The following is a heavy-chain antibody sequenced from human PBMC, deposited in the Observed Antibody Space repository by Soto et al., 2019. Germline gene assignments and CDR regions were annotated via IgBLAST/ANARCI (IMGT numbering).Heavy chain of an antibody. J-gene: IGHJ3*02. V-gene: IGHV4-31*03. CDR1: GGSISSGGYY. CDR3: AGKCGIRHAFDI. CDR2: IYYSGST. Sequence: PSETLSLTCTVSGGSISSGGYYWSWIRQHPGKGLEWIGYIYYSGSTYYNPSLKSRVTISVDTSKNQFSLKLSSVTAADTAVYYCAGKCGIRHAFDIWGQGTMVTVSS.